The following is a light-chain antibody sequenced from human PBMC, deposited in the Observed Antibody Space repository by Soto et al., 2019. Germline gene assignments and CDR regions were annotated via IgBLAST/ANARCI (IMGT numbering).Light chain of an antibody. J-gene: IGKJ1*01. V-gene: IGKV3-20*01. CDR2: GAS. Sequence: EIVLTQSPGPLSLSPGERATLSCRSSQSVSSSYLAWYQQKPGQAPRLLIYGASSRATGIPDRFSGSGSGTDFTLTISRLEPEEFAVYYCQQYGSSPQTFGQGTKVDI. CDR3: QQYGSSPQT. CDR1: QSVSSSY.